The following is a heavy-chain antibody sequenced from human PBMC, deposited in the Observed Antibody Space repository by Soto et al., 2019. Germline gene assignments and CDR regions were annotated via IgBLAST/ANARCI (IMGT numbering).Heavy chain of an antibody. CDR2: ISAYNGNT. D-gene: IGHD1-26*01. J-gene: IGHJ5*02. Sequence: ASVKVSCKASGYTFTSYGISWVRQAPGQGLEWMGWISAYNGNTNYAQKLQGRVTMTTNTSTSTAYMELRSLRSDDTAVYYCARDFEVGAYNLFDPWGQGSLVTVSS. V-gene: IGHV1-18*01. CDR3: ARDFEVGAYNLFDP. CDR1: GYTFTSYG.